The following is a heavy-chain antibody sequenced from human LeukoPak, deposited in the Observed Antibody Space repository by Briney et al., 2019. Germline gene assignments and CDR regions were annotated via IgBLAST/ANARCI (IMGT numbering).Heavy chain of an antibody. CDR2: IFGSGGSA. V-gene: IGHV3-23*01. CDR3: AKTTTGYSSGRYPAWPIDY. D-gene: IGHD2-15*01. CDR1: GFTFGSYA. J-gene: IGHJ4*02. Sequence: GGSLRLSCAASGFTFGSYAMYWVRQAPGKGLEWVSGIFGSGGSAHYADSVKGRFTISRDNSKSTVYLQMDSLRAEDTATYYCAKTTTGYSSGRYPAWPIDYWGQGTLVTVSS.